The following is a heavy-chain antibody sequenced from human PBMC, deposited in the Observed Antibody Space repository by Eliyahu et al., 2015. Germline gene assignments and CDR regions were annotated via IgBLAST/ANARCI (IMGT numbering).Heavy chain of an antibody. CDR2: IYYSGST. Sequence: QLQLQESGPGLVKPSETLSLTCTVSGGSISSSSYYWGWIRQPPGKGLEWIGSIYYSGSTYYNPSLKSRVTISVDTSKNQFSLKLSSVTAADTAVYYCARGNRVVGLDYWGQGTLVTVSS. CDR1: GGSISSSSYY. V-gene: IGHV4-39*01. CDR3: ARGNRVVGLDY. J-gene: IGHJ4*02. D-gene: IGHD1-26*01.